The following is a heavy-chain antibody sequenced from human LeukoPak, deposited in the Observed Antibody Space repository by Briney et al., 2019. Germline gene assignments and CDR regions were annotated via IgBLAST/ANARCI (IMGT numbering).Heavy chain of an antibody. D-gene: IGHD6-19*01. V-gene: IGHV3-23*01. J-gene: IGHJ4*02. CDR2: IRPEGDRT. Sequence: GGCLRLSCAASGFNLSTDAITSVRQGPGKGLEWVSAIRPEGDRTYYAYSVRGRFTISRDNSKDTVYLQITGLRVEDTAVYYCAREQSGTRGWYTVDYWGQGTLVTVSS. CDR1: GFNLSTDA. CDR3: AREQSGTRGWYTVDY.